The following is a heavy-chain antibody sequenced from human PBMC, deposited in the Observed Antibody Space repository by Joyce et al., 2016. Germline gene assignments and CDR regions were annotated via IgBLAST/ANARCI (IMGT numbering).Heavy chain of an antibody. CDR1: GFSLTTSGSG. CDR3: AHSTNYYAGHFHY. V-gene: IGHV2-5*02. Sequence: QITLNESGPAAVRPTQTLTLTCAFSGFSLTTSGSGVGWIRPPPGKTLEWLAVIYWDGTKRYSPSLNNRLAITTDTSKNQVILRMTNVEPGDTATYFCAHSTNYYAGHFHYWGQGSLVTVSS. D-gene: IGHD2-8*01. CDR2: IYWDGTK. J-gene: IGHJ4*02.